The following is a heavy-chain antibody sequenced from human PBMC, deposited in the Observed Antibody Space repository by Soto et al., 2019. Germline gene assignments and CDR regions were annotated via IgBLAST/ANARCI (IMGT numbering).Heavy chain of an antibody. CDR3: ALRAAAGPDYYYYYYMNV. D-gene: IGHD6-13*01. CDR1: GGSINSSSYY. CDR2: IYYSGSN. Sequence: SETLSLTCTVSGGSINSSSYYWGWIRQPPGKGLEWIGSIYYSGSNYYNPSLKSRVTISVDTSKNQFSLKLSSVTAADTAVYYCALRAAAGPDYYYYYYMNVWGKGTTVTVSS. V-gene: IGHV4-39*01. J-gene: IGHJ6*03.